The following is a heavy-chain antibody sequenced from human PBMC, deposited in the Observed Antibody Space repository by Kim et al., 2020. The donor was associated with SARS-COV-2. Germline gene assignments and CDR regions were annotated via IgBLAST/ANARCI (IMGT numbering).Heavy chain of an antibody. V-gene: IGHV4-34*01. CDR2: INHSGST. D-gene: IGHD1-7*01. CDR1: GGSFSGYY. CDR3: ATSTGTQYYFDY. Sequence: SETLSLTCAVYGGSFSGYYWSWIRQPPGKGLEWIGEINHSGSTNYNPSLKSRVTISVDTSKNQFSLKLSSVTAADTAVYYCATSTGTQYYFDYWGQGTLVTVSS. J-gene: IGHJ4*02.